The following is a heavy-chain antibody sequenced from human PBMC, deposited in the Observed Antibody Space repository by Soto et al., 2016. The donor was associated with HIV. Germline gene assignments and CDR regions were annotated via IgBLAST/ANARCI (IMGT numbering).Heavy chain of an antibody. J-gene: IGHJ4*02. D-gene: IGHD1-7*01. V-gene: IGHV3-48*04. CDR3: ARVGGTSGTNYA. CDR2: ISANSGNI. CDR1: GFTFSSYT. Sequence: EVQLVESGGTLVQPGGSLRLSCAVSGFTFSSYTMNWVRQAPGKGLEWVSFISANSGNIYYADSVKGRFTISRDNSKNSLYLQMNSLRAEDTAVYYCARVGGTSGTNYAWGQGTLVTVSS.